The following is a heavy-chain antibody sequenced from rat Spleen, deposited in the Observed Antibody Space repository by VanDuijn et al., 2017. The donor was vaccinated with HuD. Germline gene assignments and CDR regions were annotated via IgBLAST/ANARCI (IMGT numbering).Heavy chain of an antibody. CDR2: MWSGGST. J-gene: IGHJ2*01. V-gene: IGHV2-45*01. Sequence: QVQLKESGPGLVQPSQTLSLTCTVSGFSLTSYNVHWVRQPPGKGLEWMGVMWSGGSTDYNSALKSRLSISRDTSKSQVFLKMNSLQPEDTGTYYCARHLATRVSPYYFDYWGQGVMVTVSS. D-gene: IGHD1-4*01. CDR1: GFSLTSYN. CDR3: ARHLATRVSPYYFDY.